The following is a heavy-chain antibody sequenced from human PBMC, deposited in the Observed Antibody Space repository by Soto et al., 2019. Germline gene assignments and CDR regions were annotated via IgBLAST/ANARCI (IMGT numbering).Heavy chain of an antibody. D-gene: IGHD1-26*01. CDR3: SGGVGDAF. Sequence: EVHLVESGGGLVQTGGSLRLSCAIFESTVSRDWMNWGRQAPGKGLEWVAHINQDGSEKYYVDSVKGRFTISRDNPKKSLYLPTKHLGPGDTALYYCSGGVGDAFWGQGTLVTVSS. CDR2: INQDGSEK. CDR1: ESTVSRDW. J-gene: IGHJ4*02. V-gene: IGHV3-7*03.